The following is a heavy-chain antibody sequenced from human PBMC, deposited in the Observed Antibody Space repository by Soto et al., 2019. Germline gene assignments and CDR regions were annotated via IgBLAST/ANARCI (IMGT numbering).Heavy chain of an antibody. J-gene: IGHJ5*02. CDR3: AREGSIVVVVAATNWLDP. CDR1: GGTFSSYT. D-gene: IGHD2-15*01. CDR2: IIPILGIA. V-gene: IGHV1-69*04. Sequence: SVKVSCKASGGTFSSYTISWVRQAPGQGLEWMGRIIPILGIANYAQKFQGGFTITADKCTSTAYMELSSLRSEDTAVYYCAREGSIVVVVAATNWLDPWRQATLVTVAS.